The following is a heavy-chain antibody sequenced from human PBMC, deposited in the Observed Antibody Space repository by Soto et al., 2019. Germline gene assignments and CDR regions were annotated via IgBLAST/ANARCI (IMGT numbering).Heavy chain of an antibody. D-gene: IGHD1-26*01. CDR3: ARCIVKYRSPHVGY. V-gene: IGHV1-18*01. CDR2: VSTYNMNT. J-gene: IGHJ4*02. Sequence: QVQLVQSGGEVKKPGASVKVSCKASGYSFTTYGISWVRQVPGQGFEWMGWVSTYNMNTEYAQNLQDRVTMTTDTSTNPSYLELRSLRKGDTAVNYCARCIVKYRSPHVGYGGQGTLVT. CDR1: GYSFTTYG.